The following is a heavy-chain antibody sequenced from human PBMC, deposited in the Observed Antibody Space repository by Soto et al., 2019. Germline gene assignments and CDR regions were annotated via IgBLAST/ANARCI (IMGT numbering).Heavy chain of an antibody. CDR2: IYPGDSDT. D-gene: IGHD3-16*01. V-gene: IGHV5-51*01. CDR1: GYSFTSYW. J-gene: IGHJ4*02. CDR3: ARLSAGTPGELRYFDY. Sequence: GGSLKISCKGSGYSFTSYWIGWVRQMPGKGLEWMGIIYPGDSDTRYSPSFQGQVTISADKSISTAYLQWSSLKASDTAMYYCARLSAGTPGELRYFDYWGQGTLVTVSS.